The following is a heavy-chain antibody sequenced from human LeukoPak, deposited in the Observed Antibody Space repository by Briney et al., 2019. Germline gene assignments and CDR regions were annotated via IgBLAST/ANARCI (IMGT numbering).Heavy chain of an antibody. CDR2: ISSSSRTI. D-gene: IGHD2-2*01. Sequence: PGGSLRLSCAASGFTFSSYNINWVRQAPVKELEWVSYISSSSRTIYYADSVKGRFTISRDNAKNSLYLQMNSLRDEDTAVYYCARARSSIIPGGMDVWGQGTTVTVSS. V-gene: IGHV3-48*02. J-gene: IGHJ6*02. CDR3: ARARSSIIPGGMDV. CDR1: GFTFSSYN.